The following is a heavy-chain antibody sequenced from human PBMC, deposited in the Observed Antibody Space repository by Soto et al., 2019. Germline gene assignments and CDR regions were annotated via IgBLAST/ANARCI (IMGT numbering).Heavy chain of an antibody. D-gene: IGHD3-3*01. CDR1: GFPLTTSGVG. V-gene: IGHV2-5*02. CDR3: AHRILRTVFGLVTTTAIYFDF. CDR2: IYWDDDK. J-gene: IGHJ4*02. Sequence: QITLNESGPTVVKPAETLTLTCTFSGFPLTTSGVGVGWIRQSPVKAPEWLALIYWDDDKRYSASLKSRLTITKYISKNLVVLTMASVDPAATATYYCAHRILRTVFGLVTTTAIYFDFWGQGTPVVVAS.